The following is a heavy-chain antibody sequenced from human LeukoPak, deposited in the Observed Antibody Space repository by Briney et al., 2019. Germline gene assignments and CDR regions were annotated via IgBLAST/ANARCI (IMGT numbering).Heavy chain of an antibody. CDR2: IYYSGST. V-gene: IGHV4-59*01. Sequence: SETLSLTCTVSGGSISSYYWSWIRRPPGKGLEWIGYIYYSGSTNYNPSLKSRVTISVDTSKNQFSLKLSSVTAADTAVYYCAKRSYGSGSHDYWGQGTLVTVSS. CDR1: GGSISSYY. D-gene: IGHD3-10*01. CDR3: AKRSYGSGSHDY. J-gene: IGHJ4*02.